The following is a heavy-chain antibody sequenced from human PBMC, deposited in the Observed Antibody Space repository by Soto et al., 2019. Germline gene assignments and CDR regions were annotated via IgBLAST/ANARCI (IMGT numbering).Heavy chain of an antibody. J-gene: IGHJ4*02. D-gene: IGHD5-18*01. CDR1: GYTFTSYA. CDR2: INAGNGNT. CDR3: ARVKDEQLWPILDY. Sequence: ASVKVSCKASGYTFTSYAMHWVRQAPGQRLEWMGWINAGNGNTKYSQKFQGRVTITRDTSASTAYMELSSLRSEDTAVYYCARVKDEQLWPILDYWGQGTLVTVSS. V-gene: IGHV1-3*01.